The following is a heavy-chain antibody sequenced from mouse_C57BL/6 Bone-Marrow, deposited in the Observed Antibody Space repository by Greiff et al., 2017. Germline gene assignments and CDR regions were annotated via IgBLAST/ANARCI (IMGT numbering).Heavy chain of an antibody. J-gene: IGHJ2*01. V-gene: IGHV1-82*01. CDR1: GYAFSSSW. Sequence: VQLQQSGPELVKPGASVKISCKASGYAFSSSWMNWVKQRPGKGLEWIGRIYPGDGDTNYNGKFKGKATLTADKSSSTAYMQLSSLTSEDSAVYFCARSSLYDYGPGYYFDYWVQGTTLTVSS. CDR3: ARSSLYDYGPGYYFDY. D-gene: IGHD1-1*01. CDR2: IYPGDGDT.